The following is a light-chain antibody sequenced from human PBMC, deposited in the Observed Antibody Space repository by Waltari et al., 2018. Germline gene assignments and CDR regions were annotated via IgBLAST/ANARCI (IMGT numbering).Light chain of an antibody. CDR3: QHYNNWPRT. CDR2: GAS. J-gene: IGKJ1*01. Sequence: EIVMTQSPDTLSVSPGGRASLSCRASQSVSSNLAWYQVKPGQAPRLLIYGASTRAIGIPARFSGSGSGTEFTLTISILQSEDFAIYYCQHYNNWPRTFGQGTKVEIK. V-gene: IGKV3-15*01. CDR1: QSVSSN.